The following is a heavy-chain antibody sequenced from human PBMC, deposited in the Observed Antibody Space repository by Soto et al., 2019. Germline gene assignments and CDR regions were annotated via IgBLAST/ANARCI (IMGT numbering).Heavy chain of an antibody. CDR2: ISYDGSDI. D-gene: IGHD3-10*02. CDR1: GFIFSNYG. CDR3: AIVRVADSPLDH. Sequence: QVQLVESGGGVVQPGRSLRLSCAGSGFIFSNYGMHWVRQAPGKGLEWVAFISYDGSDILYADSVKGRFTISRDNSKSTLFLHMNRPRAEDTAVYFCAIVRVADSPLDHWSQGSLVTVSS. V-gene: IGHV3-30*03. J-gene: IGHJ4*02.